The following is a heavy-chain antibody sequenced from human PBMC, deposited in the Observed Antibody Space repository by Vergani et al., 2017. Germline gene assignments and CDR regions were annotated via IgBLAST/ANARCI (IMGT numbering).Heavy chain of an antibody. CDR3: AKDAGYSYGIEVDY. D-gene: IGHD5-18*01. J-gene: IGHJ4*02. CDR1: GFTFRSYA. CDR2: ISGSGGST. Sequence: EVQLLESGGGLVQPGGSLRLSCAASGFTFRSYAMSWVRQAPGKGLEWVSSISGSGGSTYYADSVKGRFTFSRDNSKNMLYLQMNSLRADDTAVYYCAKDAGYSYGIEVDYWGQGTLVTVSS. V-gene: IGHV3-23*01.